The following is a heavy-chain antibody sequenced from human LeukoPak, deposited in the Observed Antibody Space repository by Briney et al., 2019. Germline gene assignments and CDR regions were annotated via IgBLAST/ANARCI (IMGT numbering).Heavy chain of an antibody. V-gene: IGHV1-8*03. J-gene: IGHJ3*02. Sequence: ASVKVSCKASGYTFTSYDVNWVRQATGQGLQWMGRMNPDSGNTVYAQKFQGRVTITRNTSISTAYMELSSLRSEDTAVYYCARQMVIDSSDAALDNWGQGTMVSVSS. D-gene: IGHD2/OR15-2a*01. CDR1: GYTFTSYD. CDR3: ARQMVIDSSDAALDN. CDR2: MNPDSGNT.